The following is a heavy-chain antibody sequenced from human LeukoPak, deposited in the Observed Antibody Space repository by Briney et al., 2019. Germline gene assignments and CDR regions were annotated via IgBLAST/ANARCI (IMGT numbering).Heavy chain of an antibody. CDR3: ARGHYSNYGWYFDY. CDR2: INHSGST. V-gene: IGHV4-34*01. Sequence: PSETLSLTCAVYGGSFSGYYWSWIRQPPGKGLEWIGEINHSGSTNYNPSLKSRVTISVDTSKNQFSLKLSSVTAADTAVYYCARGHYSNYGWYFDYWGQGTLVTVSS. J-gene: IGHJ4*02. CDR1: GGSFSGYY. D-gene: IGHD4-11*01.